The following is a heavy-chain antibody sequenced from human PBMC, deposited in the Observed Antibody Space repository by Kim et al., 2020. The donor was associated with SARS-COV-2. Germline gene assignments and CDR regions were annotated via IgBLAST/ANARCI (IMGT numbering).Heavy chain of an antibody. J-gene: IGHJ6*02. CDR3: ARALYDSYGMDV. D-gene: IGHD3-3*01. Sequence: SETLSLTCTVSGGSISSYYWSWIRQPPGKGLEWIGYIYYSGSTNYNPSLKSQVTISVDTSKNQFSLKLSSVTAADTAVYYCARALYDSYGMDVWGQGTTVTVSS. CDR1: GGSISSYY. V-gene: IGHV4-59*01. CDR2: IYYSGST.